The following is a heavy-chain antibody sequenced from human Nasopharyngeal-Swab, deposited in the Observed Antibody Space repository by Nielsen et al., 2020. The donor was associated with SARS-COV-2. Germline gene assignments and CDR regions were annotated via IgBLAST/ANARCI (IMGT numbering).Heavy chain of an antibody. V-gene: IGHV4-4*02. Sequence: GSLRLSCAVSGDSISGDQWWSWARQPLGKGLEWIGIISDSGSTNSNPSLKSRVTISKDTSKNQVSLKLSSVTAADTAVYYCVRDAEYRSRTPQVTTYYYYMDVWGKGTTVTVS. CDR1: GDSISGDQW. CDR2: ISDSGST. D-gene: IGHD6-6*01. CDR3: VRDAEYRSRTPQVTTYYYYMDV. J-gene: IGHJ6*03.